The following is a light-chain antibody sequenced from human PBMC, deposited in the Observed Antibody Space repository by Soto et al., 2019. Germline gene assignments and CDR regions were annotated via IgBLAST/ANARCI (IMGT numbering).Light chain of an antibody. CDR2: GAS. CDR1: QSVNSN. CDR3: QQYNNWPPLT. J-gene: IGKJ4*01. V-gene: IGKV3-15*01. Sequence: EIVMTQSQATLSVSPGERATLSCRASQSVNSNLAWYQQKPGQAPRILIFGASTRATGIPARFSGSGSGTEFTLTISSLQSEDFAFYYCQQYNNWPPLTFGGGTKVEIK.